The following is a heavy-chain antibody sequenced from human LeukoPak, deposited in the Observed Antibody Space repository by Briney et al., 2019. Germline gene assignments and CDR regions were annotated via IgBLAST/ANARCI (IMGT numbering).Heavy chain of an antibody. J-gene: IGHJ5*02. CDR3: AKTTYYYGSGSHTNWFDP. CDR2: ISGSGGST. V-gene: IGHV3-23*01. Sequence: GGSLRLSCAASGFTFSSYAMSWVRQAPGKGLEWVSAISGSGGSTYYADSVKGRFTISRDNSKNTLYLQMNSLRAEDTAVYYCAKTTYYYGSGSHTNWFDPWGQGTLVTVSS. D-gene: IGHD3-10*01. CDR1: GFTFSSYA.